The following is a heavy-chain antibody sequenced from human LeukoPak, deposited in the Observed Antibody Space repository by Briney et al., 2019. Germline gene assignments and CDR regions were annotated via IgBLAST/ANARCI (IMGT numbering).Heavy chain of an antibody. D-gene: IGHD2-2*01. CDR3: AKDQGQAVVPRRFDN. Sequence: PGGSLRLSCAASGFMFSNFAMSWVRQAPGKGLEWVSTIYYSGGNTYSADSVKGRFTISRDNAKNTLYLQMNSLRAEDTAVNYCAKDQGQAVVPRRFDNWGQGTLVTVSS. CDR1: GFMFSNFA. V-gene: IGHV3-23*01. CDR2: IYYSGGNT. J-gene: IGHJ4*02.